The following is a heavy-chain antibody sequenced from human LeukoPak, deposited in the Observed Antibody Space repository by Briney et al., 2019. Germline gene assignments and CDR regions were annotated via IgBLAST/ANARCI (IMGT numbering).Heavy chain of an antibody. CDR3: ASLVPAANSDY. V-gene: IGHV3-33*01. CDR2: IWDDGTKT. CDR1: GFAFSSFG. D-gene: IGHD2-2*01. J-gene: IGHJ4*02. Sequence: GRSLRLSCAASGFAFSSFGMHWVRQAPGKGLEWVAVIWDDGTKTFYADSVKGRFTISRDNSKNTLYLQMNSLRVEDTAVYYCASLVPAANSDYWGQGTLVIVSS.